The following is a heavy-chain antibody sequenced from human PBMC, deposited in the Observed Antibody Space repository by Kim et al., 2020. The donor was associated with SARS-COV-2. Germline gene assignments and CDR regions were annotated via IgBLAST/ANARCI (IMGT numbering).Heavy chain of an antibody. Sequence: GGSLRLSCAASGFTFSSYAMSWVRQAPGKGLEWVSAISGSGGSTYYADSVKGRFTISRDNSKNTLYLQMNSLRAEDTAVYYCAKGGSYGYALWVDYWGQGTLVTVSS. D-gene: IGHD5-18*01. CDR2: ISGSGGST. CDR3: AKGGSYGYALWVDY. V-gene: IGHV3-23*01. CDR1: GFTFSSYA. J-gene: IGHJ4*02.